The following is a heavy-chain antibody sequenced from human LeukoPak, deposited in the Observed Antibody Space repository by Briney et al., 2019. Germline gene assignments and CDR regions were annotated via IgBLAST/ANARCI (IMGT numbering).Heavy chain of an antibody. J-gene: IGHJ5*02. Sequence: ASVKVSCKASGGTFSSYAISWVRQAPGQGLEWMGGIIPIFGTANYAQKFQGRVTITADESTSTAYIELSSLRSEDTAVYYCARSLDRGITMVQGRAGFDPWGQGTLVTVSS. V-gene: IGHV1-69*13. CDR1: GGTFSSYA. CDR3: ARSLDRGITMVQGRAGFDP. D-gene: IGHD3-10*01. CDR2: IIPIFGTA.